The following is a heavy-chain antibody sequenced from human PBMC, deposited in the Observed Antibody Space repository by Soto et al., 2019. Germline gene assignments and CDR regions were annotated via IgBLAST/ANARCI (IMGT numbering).Heavy chain of an antibody. V-gene: IGHV1-3*01. Sequence: ASVKVSCKASGYTFTSYDINWVRQATGQRLEWMGWINAGNGNTKYSQKFQGRVTITRDTSASTAYMELSSLRSEDTAVYYCAGHKEYYFDYWGQGTLVTVS. J-gene: IGHJ4*02. CDR3: AGHKEYYFDY. CDR1: GYTFTSYD. CDR2: INAGNGNT.